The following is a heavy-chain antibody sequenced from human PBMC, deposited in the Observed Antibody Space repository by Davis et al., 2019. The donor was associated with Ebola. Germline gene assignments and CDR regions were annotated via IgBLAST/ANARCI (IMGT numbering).Heavy chain of an antibody. Sequence: GESLKISCAASGFTFSGSAMHWVRQASGKGLEWVGRIRSKANSYATAYAASVKGRFTISRDDSKNTAYLQMNSLRAEDTAVYYCAKEREDSNTFYYYYYGMDVWGQGTTVTVSS. D-gene: IGHD4-11*01. CDR1: GFTFSGSA. J-gene: IGHJ6*02. CDR3: AKEREDSNTFYYYYYGMDV. CDR2: IRSKANSYAT. V-gene: IGHV3-73*01.